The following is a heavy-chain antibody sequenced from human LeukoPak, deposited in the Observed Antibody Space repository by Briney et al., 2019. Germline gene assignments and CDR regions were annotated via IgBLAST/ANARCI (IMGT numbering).Heavy chain of an antibody. CDR2: FDPEDGET. Sequence: ASVKVSCKVSGYTLTELSMHWVRQAPGKGLEWMGGFDPEDGETIYAQKFQGRVTMTEDTSTDTAYMGLSSLKSEDTAVYYCATITMGGSGYDYWGQGTLVTVSS. V-gene: IGHV1-24*01. J-gene: IGHJ4*02. CDR3: ATITMGGSGYDY. D-gene: IGHD3-10*01. CDR1: GYTLTELS.